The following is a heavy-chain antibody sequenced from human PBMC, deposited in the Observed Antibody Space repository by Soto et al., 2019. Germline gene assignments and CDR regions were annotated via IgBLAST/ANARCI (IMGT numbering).Heavy chain of an antibody. CDR2: SMPVLPTP. J-gene: IGHJ6*01. CDR1: GGTFRTSA. CDR3: ARDKDRQQLGGNYYYIMDV. V-gene: IGHV1-69*11. D-gene: IGHD3-3*02. Sequence: QVQLVQSGAEVKKPGSSVKVSCKTSGGTFRTSAISWVRQAPGQGLEWMGGSMPVLPTPDYAQKFQVRVTNTADESAGTAYMALSSLRSEDTAVYYCARDKDRQQLGGNYYYIMDVWGQGTRVTVSS.